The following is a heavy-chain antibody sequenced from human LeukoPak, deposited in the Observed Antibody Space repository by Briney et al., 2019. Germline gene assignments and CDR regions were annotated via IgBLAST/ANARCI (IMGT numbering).Heavy chain of an antibody. Sequence: GGSLRLSCAASGFTFSSSAFHWVRQAPGKGLDWVSSLSDNGGATYYADSVKGRFTISRDNSKNTLYLQMNSLRAEDTAVYYCAKFRSTSGSYPLDYWGQGTLVTVSS. CDR2: LSDNGGAT. V-gene: IGHV3-23*01. D-gene: IGHD1-26*01. CDR1: GFTFSSSA. J-gene: IGHJ4*02. CDR3: AKFRSTSGSYPLDY.